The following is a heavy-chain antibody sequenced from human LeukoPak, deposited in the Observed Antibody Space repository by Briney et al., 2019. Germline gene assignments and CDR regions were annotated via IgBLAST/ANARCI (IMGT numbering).Heavy chain of an antibody. D-gene: IGHD3-3*01. Sequence: GGSLRLSCTASGFTFGDYAMSWVRQAPGKGLEWVGFIRSKAYGGTTEYAASVKGRFTISRDDSKSIAYLQMNSQNTEDTAVYYCTLGAYDFWSGSVDYWGQGTLVTVSS. CDR2: IRSKAYGGTT. CDR1: GFTFGDYA. V-gene: IGHV3-49*04. J-gene: IGHJ4*02. CDR3: TLGAYDFWSGSVDY.